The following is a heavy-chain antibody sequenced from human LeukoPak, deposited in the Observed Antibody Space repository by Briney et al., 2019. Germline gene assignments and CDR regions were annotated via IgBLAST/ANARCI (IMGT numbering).Heavy chain of an antibody. CDR2: ISWNSGSI. Sequence: SLRISCKGSGYSFDDYAMHWVRQAPGKGLEWVSGISWNSGSIGYADSVKGRFTISRDNAKNSLYLQMNSLRAEDTALYYCAKDIFTGIAAAGAIDYWGQGTLVTVSS. V-gene: IGHV3-9*01. D-gene: IGHD6-13*01. CDR1: GYSFDDYA. J-gene: IGHJ4*02. CDR3: AKDIFTGIAAAGAIDY.